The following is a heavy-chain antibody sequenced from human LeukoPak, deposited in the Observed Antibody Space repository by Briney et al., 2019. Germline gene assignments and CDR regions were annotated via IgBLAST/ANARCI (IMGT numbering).Heavy chain of an antibody. CDR2: NYTSGST. J-gene: IGHJ4*02. V-gene: IGHV4-61*02. D-gene: IGHD2-15*01. CDR1: GGSISSGSYY. Sequence: PSETLSLTCTVSGGSISSGSYYWSWIRQPAGKGLEWIGRNYTSGSTNYNPSLKSRVTISVDTSKNQFSLKLSSVTAADTAVYYCARGTCYFFRAFDYWGQGTLVTVSS. CDR3: ARGTCYFFRAFDY.